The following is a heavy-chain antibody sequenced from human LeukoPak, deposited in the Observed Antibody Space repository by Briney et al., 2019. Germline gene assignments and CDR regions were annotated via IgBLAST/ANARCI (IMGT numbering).Heavy chain of an antibody. D-gene: IGHD6-19*01. J-gene: IGHJ6*02. V-gene: IGHV3-9*01. Sequence: GRSLRLSCAASGFTFDDYAMFWVRQAPGKRLEWVSGISWDSKNIGYAASVKGRFTISRDNAKNSLHLQLSSLRAEDTAFYYCARGNRDSSGFYYYYGMDVWGQGTTVTVSS. CDR3: ARGNRDSSGFYYYYGMDV. CDR1: GFTFDDYA. CDR2: ISWDSKNI.